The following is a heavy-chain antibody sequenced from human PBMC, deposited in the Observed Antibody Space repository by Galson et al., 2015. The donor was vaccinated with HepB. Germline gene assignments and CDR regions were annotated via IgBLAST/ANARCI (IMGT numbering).Heavy chain of an antibody. CDR1: GFTFTSSA. V-gene: IGHV1-58*01. D-gene: IGHD5-18*01. CDR2: IVVGSGNT. J-gene: IGHJ4*02. CDR3: AAGRYSYGYGDY. Sequence: SVKVSCKASGFTFTSSAVQWVRQARGQRLEWIGWIVVGSGNTNYAQKFQERVTITRDMSTSTAYTELSSLRSEDTAVYYCAAGRYSYGYGDYWGQGTLVTVSS.